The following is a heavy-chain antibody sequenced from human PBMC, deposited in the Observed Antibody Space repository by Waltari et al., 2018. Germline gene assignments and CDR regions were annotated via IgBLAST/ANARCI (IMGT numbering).Heavy chain of an antibody. V-gene: IGHV4-39*07. CDR1: GGSIRSSSYY. CDR2: IYYSGST. Sequence: QLQLQESGPGLVKPSETLSLTCTVSGGSIRSSSYYWGWIRQPPGKGLEWIGSIYYSGSTYYNPSLKSRVTISVDTSKNQFSLKLSSVTAADTAVYYCARVGPSFFDYGMDVWGQGTTVTVSS. CDR3: ARVGPSFFDYGMDV. J-gene: IGHJ6*02.